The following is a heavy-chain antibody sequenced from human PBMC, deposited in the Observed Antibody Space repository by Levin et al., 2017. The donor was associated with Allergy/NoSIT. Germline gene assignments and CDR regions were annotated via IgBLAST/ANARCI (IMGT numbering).Heavy chain of an antibody. Sequence: GGSLRLSCAASGLTVSSNYMSWVRQAPGKGLEWVSVIHSGGSTDYADSVKGRFSISSDSSKNTLYLQMNSLRPEDTALYYCARDRRPYSSSWGYFDFWGQGTLVTVSS. CDR2: IHSGGST. CDR1: GLTVSSNY. D-gene: IGHD6-13*01. V-gene: IGHV3-66*01. CDR3: ARDRRPYSSSWGYFDF. J-gene: IGHJ4*02.